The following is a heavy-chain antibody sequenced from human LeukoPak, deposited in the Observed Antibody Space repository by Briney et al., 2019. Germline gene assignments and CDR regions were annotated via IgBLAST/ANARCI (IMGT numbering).Heavy chain of an antibody. CDR3: ARRGRRHIVGATACFDY. D-gene: IGHD1-26*01. CDR2: INHSGST. Sequence: PSGTLSLTCAVYGGSFSGYYWSWIRQPPGKGLEWIGEINHSGSTNYNPSLKSRVTISVDTSKNQFSLKLSSVTAADTAVYYCARRGRRHIVGATACFDYWGQGTLVTVSS. V-gene: IGHV4-34*01. J-gene: IGHJ4*02. CDR1: GGSFSGYY.